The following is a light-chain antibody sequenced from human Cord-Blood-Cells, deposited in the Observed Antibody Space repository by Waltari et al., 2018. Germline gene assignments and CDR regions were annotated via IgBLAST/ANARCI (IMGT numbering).Light chain of an antibody. V-gene: IGLV2-14*01. CDR3: SSYTSSSTLYV. CDR2: EFI. CDR1: SSDVGGYNY. Sequence: QSALTQPASVSGSPGQSITISCTGTSSDVGGYNYVSWYQQHPGKAPKLMIYEFINRPSGVSNRFSVSKSGNTASLTISGLQAEDETDYYCSSYTSSSTLYVFGTGTKVTVL. J-gene: IGLJ1*01.